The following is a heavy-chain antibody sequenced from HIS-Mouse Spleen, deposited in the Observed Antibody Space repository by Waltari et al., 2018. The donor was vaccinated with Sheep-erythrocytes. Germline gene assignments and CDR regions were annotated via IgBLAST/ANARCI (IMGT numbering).Heavy chain of an antibody. CDR3: ARGFWVYSSSSGFDY. J-gene: IGHJ4*02. V-gene: IGHV1-8*01. CDR2: MNPNRGNT. D-gene: IGHD6-6*01. CDR1: GYTFTSSD. Sequence: QVQLVQSGAEVKKPGASVKVSCKASGYTFTSSDINWVRQATGQGLEWMVWMNPNRGNTGYTQKFQGRVTMTRNTSRSTAYMELSSLRSEDTAVYYCARGFWVYSSSSGFDYWGQGTLVTVSS.